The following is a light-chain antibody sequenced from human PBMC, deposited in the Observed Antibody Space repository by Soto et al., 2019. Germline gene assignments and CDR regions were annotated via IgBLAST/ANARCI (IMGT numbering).Light chain of an antibody. Sequence: QSALTQPPSASGSPGQSVTISCTGTSSDVGGYNFVSWYQQHPGKAPQLMIYEVSKRPSWVPDRFSGSKSGNTASLTVSGLLTEDEADYYCSSYAGSNNHVLFGGWTKLTVL. CDR2: EVS. V-gene: IGLV2-8*01. J-gene: IGLJ2*01. CDR3: SSYAGSNNHVL. CDR1: SSDVGGYNF.